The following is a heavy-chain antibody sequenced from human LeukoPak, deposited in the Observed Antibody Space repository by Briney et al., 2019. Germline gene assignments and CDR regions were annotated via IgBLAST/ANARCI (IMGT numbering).Heavy chain of an antibody. J-gene: IGHJ6*02. CDR2: IKQDATEK. CDR3: ARGDFWGGYYTDGYYYGMDV. D-gene: IGHD3-3*01. CDR1: GFTFSSYW. Sequence: GGSLRLSCAASGFTFSSYWMSWVRQAPGKGLEWVANIKQDATEKYYVDSVRGRFTISRDNAKNSLYLQMNSLRAEDTAVYYCARGDFWGGYYTDGYYYGMDVWGQGTTVTVYS. V-gene: IGHV3-7*01.